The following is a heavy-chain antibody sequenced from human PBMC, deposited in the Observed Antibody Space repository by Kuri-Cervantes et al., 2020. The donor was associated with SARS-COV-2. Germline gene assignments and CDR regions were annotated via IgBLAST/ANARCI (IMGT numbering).Heavy chain of an antibody. D-gene: IGHD3-10*01. J-gene: IGHJ3*02. Sequence: GESLKISCKGSGYSFTSYWIGWVRQMPGKGLEWMGIIYPGDSDTKYSLSLQGQVTISADKSISTAYLHWSSLEASDSAMYCCARLTGAFGPAFDIWGQVTMVTVSS. CDR1: GYSFTSYW. V-gene: IGHV5-51*01. CDR2: IYPGDSDT. CDR3: ARLTGAFGPAFDI.